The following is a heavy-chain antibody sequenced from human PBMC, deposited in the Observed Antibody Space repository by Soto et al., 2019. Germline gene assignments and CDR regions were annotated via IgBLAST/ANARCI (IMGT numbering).Heavy chain of an antibody. CDR1: GFTFSYYT. V-gene: IGHV3-21*06. CDR3: AREGVHNYNEYYFDY. Sequence: LRLSCAASGFTFSYYTVHWVRRAPGKGLEWVSSISGIRDYIRYADSVKGRFTIPRDNAKTSLYLQMNSLTAEDTAAYYCAREGVHNYNEYYFDYWCQGTLVTASS. CDR2: ISGIRDYI. J-gene: IGHJ4*02. D-gene: IGHD3-22*01.